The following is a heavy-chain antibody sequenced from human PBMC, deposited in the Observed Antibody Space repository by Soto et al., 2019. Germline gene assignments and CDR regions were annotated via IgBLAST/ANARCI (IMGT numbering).Heavy chain of an antibody. CDR2: IIPIFGKA. V-gene: IGHV1-69*13. CDR3: ASGDRGYSYGYYHY. CDR1: GGTFSNYP. J-gene: IGHJ4*02. Sequence: SVKVSCKASGGTFSNYPITWVRRAPGQGLEWLGGIIPIFGKADYTQKFQGRVTITADEPTSTAYMEISSLRSEDTAVYYCASGDRGYSYGYYHYWGQGTLVTVSS. D-gene: IGHD5-18*01.